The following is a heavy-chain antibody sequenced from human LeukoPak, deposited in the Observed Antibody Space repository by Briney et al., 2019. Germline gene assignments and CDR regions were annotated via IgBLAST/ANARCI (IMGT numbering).Heavy chain of an antibody. CDR3: AKGYYYDSSGSSHYYYYYAINV. D-gene: IGHD3-22*01. J-gene: IGHJ6*02. V-gene: IGHV3-23*01. Sequence: PGGSLRLSCAASGFTFSSYAMSWVRQAPGKGLEWVSGFSGSTGTTNYADSVKGRFTIPRDNSKNTLYLQMNSLRAEDTAVYYCAKGYYYDSSGSSHYYYYYAINVWGQGTTVTVSS. CDR2: FSGSTGTT. CDR1: GFTFSSYA.